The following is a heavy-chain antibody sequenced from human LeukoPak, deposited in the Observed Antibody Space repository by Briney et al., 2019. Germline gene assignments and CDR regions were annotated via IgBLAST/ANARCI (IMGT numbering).Heavy chain of an antibody. CDR3: ARGSRELYYFDY. V-gene: IGHV4-59*01. CDR2: IYYSGST. D-gene: IGHD1-7*01. CDR1: GGSISSYY. J-gene: IGHJ4*02. Sequence: SETLSLTCTVSGGSISSYYCSWIRQPPGTELEWIGYIYYSGSTKYNPSLKSRVTISVDASKPQFSLKLNSVTAADTAVYYCARGSRELYYFDYWGQGTLVTVSS.